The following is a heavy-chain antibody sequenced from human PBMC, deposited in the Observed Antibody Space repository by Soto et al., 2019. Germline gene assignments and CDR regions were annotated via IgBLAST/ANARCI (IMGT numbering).Heavy chain of an antibody. Sequence: QVQLQESGAGLVKPSATLSLTCTVSGGSFSSYYWSWIRQPPGKGLEWIGYIYYSGSTNYNPSLKSRVTRSVDTSKNQFSLKRSSGTAAETAVYYCARDGARSGFTTLTNGWFDPWGQGTLVTVSS. CDR3: ARDGARSGFTTLTNGWFDP. V-gene: IGHV4-59*01. D-gene: IGHD4-4*01. J-gene: IGHJ5*02. CDR2: IYYSGST. CDR1: GGSFSSYY.